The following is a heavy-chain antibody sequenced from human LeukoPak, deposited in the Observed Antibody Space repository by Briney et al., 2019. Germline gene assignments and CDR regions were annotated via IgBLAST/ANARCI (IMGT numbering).Heavy chain of an antibody. Sequence: SQTLSLTCTVSGGSISSGGYYWSWIRQPPGKGLEWIGYIYHSGSTYYNPSLKSRVTISVDRSKNQFSLKLSSVTAADTAVYYCARAQGDAFDIWGQGTMVTVSS. CDR3: ARAQGDAFDI. CDR1: GGSISSGGYY. CDR2: IYHSGST. V-gene: IGHV4-30-2*01. J-gene: IGHJ3*02.